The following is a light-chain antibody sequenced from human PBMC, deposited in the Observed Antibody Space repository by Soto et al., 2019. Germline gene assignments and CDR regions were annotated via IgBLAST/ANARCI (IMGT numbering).Light chain of an antibody. CDR1: QSISSY. CDR3: QQSSSTPRLT. J-gene: IGKJ4*01. V-gene: IGKV1-39*01. Sequence: DIPMTQSPSSLSASVGDRVTITCRASQSISSYLNWYQQKPGKAPKLLIYAASSLQSGVPSRFSGSGSGTDFTLTISSLQLEDFATYYCQQSSSTPRLTFGGGTTVEIK. CDR2: AAS.